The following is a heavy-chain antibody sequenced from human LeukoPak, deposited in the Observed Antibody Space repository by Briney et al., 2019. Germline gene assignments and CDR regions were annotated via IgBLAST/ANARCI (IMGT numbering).Heavy chain of an antibody. D-gene: IGHD2-2*01. CDR1: GGTFSSYA. V-gene: IGHV1-69*13. CDR2: IIPIFGTA. CDR3: ARDLGGIVVVPAAMPYNWFDP. J-gene: IGHJ5*02. Sequence: GASVKVSCKASGGTFSSYAISWVRQAPGQGLEWMGGIIPIFGTANYAQKFQGRVTTTADESTSTAYMELSSLRSEDTAVYYCARDLGGIVVVPAAMPYNWFDPWGQGTLVTVSS.